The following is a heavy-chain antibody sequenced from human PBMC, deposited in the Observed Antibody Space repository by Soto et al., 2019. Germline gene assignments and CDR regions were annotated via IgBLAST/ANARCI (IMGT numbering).Heavy chain of an antibody. CDR2: ISANDGNT. CDR3: ARDQGITTFGVYSMYYYGMDV. D-gene: IGHD3-3*01. CDR1: GYTFTNYD. J-gene: IGHJ6*02. Sequence: ASVKVSCKASGYTFTNYDISWMRQAPGQGLEWMGWISANDGNTNYAPKFQGRVTMTTETSTNTAYMELRSLRSDDTAVYYCARDQGITTFGVYSMYYYGMDVWGQGTTVTVSS. V-gene: IGHV1-18*01.